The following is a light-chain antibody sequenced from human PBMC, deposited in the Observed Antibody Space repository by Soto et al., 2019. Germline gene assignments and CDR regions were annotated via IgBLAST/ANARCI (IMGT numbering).Light chain of an antibody. CDR1: SSNFGAGYD. V-gene: IGLV1-40*01. Sequence: QSVLTQPPLVSGAPGQRVTISCTGSSSNFGAGYDVQWYQQLPGTAPKLLIYANSNRPSGVPDRFSGSKSGTSASLAITGLQAEDEADYYCQSYDFSLSGSLVFGGGTKLTVL. CDR2: ANS. J-gene: IGLJ2*01. CDR3: QSYDFSLSGSLV.